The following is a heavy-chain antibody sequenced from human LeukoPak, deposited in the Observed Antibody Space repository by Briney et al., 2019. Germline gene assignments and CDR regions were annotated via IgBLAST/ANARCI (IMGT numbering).Heavy chain of an antibody. Sequence: GASVTVSCKASGCTFNNYSINWVRQAPGQGREWMGSINAYNGNTNYAQKVQGRVTMTTDTSTSTAYMELRSLRSDDTALYYCARDGFRGPSDYWGQGTLVTVSS. V-gene: IGHV1-18*01. CDR1: GCTFNNYS. CDR3: ARDGFRGPSDY. D-gene: IGHD3-16*01. CDR2: INAYNGNT. J-gene: IGHJ4*02.